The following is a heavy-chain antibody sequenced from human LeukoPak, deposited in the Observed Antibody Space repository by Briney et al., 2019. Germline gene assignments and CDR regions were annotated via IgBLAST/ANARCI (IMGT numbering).Heavy chain of an antibody. CDR3: ATRYCTISACRASSYKSFDV. CDR1: GFTFSSYW. CDR2: IKEDGGEG. D-gene: IGHD2-8*01. V-gene: IGHV3-7*01. J-gene: IGHJ6*04. Sequence: GGSLRLSCAASGFTFSSYWMTWVRQAPGKELEWVANIKEDGGEGYYVDSVKGRFTVSRDNAKNSVYLQLTSLRAEDTAVYYCATRYCTISACRASSYKSFDVWGKGTTVTVSS.